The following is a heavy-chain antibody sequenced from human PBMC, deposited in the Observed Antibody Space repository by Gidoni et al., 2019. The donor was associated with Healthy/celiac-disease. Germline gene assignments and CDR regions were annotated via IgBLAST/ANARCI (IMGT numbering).Heavy chain of an antibody. CDR1: GFTFSNYS. CDR2: ISSSSSYI. J-gene: IGHJ6*02. CDR3: ASTPGPSKYYYYGMDV. V-gene: IGHV3-21*01. Sequence: EVQLVESGGGLVKPGGSLRLTCAASGFTFSNYSMNWVRQAPGKGLEWVSSISSSSSYIYYADSVKGRFTISRDNAKNSLYLQMNSLRAEDTAVYYCASTPGPSKYYYYGMDVWGQGTTVTVSS.